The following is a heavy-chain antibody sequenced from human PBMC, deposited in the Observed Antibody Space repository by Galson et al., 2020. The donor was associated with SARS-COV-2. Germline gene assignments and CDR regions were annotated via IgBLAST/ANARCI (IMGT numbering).Heavy chain of an antibody. CDR2: IYYSGTT. CDR3: ASVSD. J-gene: IGHJ4*02. V-gene: IGHV4-39*01. Sequence: ETSETLSLTCTVSGGSISSSSYYWGWLRQPPGKGLEWIGTIYYSGTTYYNPSLNSRVTISVDTSKNQFSLRLSSVTAADTAVYYCASVSDWGQGTLVTVSS. CDR1: GGSISSSSYY.